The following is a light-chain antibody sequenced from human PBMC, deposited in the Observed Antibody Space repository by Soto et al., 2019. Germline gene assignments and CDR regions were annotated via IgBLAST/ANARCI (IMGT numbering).Light chain of an antibody. J-gene: IGLJ1*01. CDR1: SSDVGAYNY. CDR3: SSHAGNNNYV. CDR2: EVS. Sequence: QSALTQPPSASGSVGQSVTISCTGTSSDVGAYNYVSWYQQHPGKAPKLMIYEVSKRPSGVPDRFSGSKSGYTASLTVSGLKAEYEADYYCSSHAGNNNYVLGTGTKLTVL. V-gene: IGLV2-8*01.